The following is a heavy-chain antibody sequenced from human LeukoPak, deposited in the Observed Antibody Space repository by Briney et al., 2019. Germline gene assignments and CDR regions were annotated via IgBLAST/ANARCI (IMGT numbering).Heavy chain of an antibody. Sequence: GASVKVSCKASGYTLTGYYMHWVRQAPGQGLEWMGWINPNSGGTNYAQKFQGRVTMTRDTSISTAYMELSRLRSDDTAVYYCASFRYYDSSGPPDSWGQGTLVTVSS. CDR1: GYTLTGYY. V-gene: IGHV1-2*02. J-gene: IGHJ4*02. CDR3: ASFRYYDSSGPPDS. CDR2: INPNSGGT. D-gene: IGHD3-22*01.